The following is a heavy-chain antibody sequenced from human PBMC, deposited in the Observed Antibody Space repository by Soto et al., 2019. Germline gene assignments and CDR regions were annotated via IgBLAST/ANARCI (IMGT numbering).Heavy chain of an antibody. J-gene: IGHJ4*02. V-gene: IGHV1-8*01. CDR3: ARESQWVIDY. CDR1: GYTFTSYD. CDR2: MNPNSGNT. Sequence: ASVKVSCKAPGYTFTSYDINWVRQATGQGLEWMGWMNPNSGNTGYAQKFQGRVTMTRNTSISTAYMELSSLRSDDTAVYYCARESQWVIDYWGQGTLVTVSS. D-gene: IGHD6-19*01.